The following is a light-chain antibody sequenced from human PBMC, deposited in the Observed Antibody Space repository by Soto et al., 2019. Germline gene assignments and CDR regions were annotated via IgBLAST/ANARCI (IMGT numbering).Light chain of an antibody. CDR2: GAS. V-gene: IGKV3-15*01. CDR1: QSVRSSF. CDR3: QQYSNWPLT. Sequence: EIVMTQSPATLSVPPGERATLSCRASQSVRSSFLAWYQQKPGQAPSLLIYGASTRATGIPARFSGSGSGTEFTLTINSLQSEDFAVYYCQQYSNWPLTFGGGTKVDI. J-gene: IGKJ4*01.